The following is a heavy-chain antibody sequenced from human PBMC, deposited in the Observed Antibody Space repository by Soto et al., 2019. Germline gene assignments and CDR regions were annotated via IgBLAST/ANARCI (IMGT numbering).Heavy chain of an antibody. CDR2: INPSGGST. CDR3: AREGGVGALDY. CDR1: GYTFTSYY. J-gene: IGHJ4*02. D-gene: IGHD3-16*01. Sequence: WASVKVSCKASGYTFTSYYMHWVRQAPGQGLEWMGIINPSGGSTSYAQKFQGRVTMTRDTSTSTAYMELSSLRSEDTAVYYCAREGGVGALDYWGQGTLVTVSS. V-gene: IGHV1-46*01.